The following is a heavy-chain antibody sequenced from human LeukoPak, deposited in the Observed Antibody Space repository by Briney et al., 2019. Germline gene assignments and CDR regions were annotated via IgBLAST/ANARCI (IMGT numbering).Heavy chain of an antibody. Sequence: SETLSLTCTVSGGSISSYYWSWIRQPPGKGLEWIGYIYYSGSTNYNTSLKSRVTISVDTSKNQFSLKLSSVTAADTAVYYCASADWAQRPFDYWGQGTLVTVSS. V-gene: IGHV4-59*01. CDR1: GGSISSYY. CDR2: IYYSGST. D-gene: IGHD6-25*01. CDR3: ASADWAQRPFDY. J-gene: IGHJ4*02.